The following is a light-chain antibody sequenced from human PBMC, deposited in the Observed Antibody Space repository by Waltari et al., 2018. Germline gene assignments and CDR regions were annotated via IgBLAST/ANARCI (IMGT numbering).Light chain of an antibody. V-gene: IGKV3-11*01. CDR2: DAS. Sequence: EIVLTQSPDTLSLSPGERATLSGRASQSVSSYLAWYQQKPGQAPRLLIYDASNRATGIPARFSGSGSGTDFTLTISSLEPEDFAVYYCQQRSNWPLTFGGGTKVEIK. J-gene: IGKJ4*01. CDR1: QSVSSY. CDR3: QQRSNWPLT.